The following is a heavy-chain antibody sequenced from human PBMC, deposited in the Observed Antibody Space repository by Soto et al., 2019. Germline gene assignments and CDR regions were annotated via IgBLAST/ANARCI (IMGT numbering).Heavy chain of an antibody. Sequence: GASVKVSCKASGYTFTSYAMHWVRQAPGQRLEWMGWINAGNGNTKYPQKFQGRVTITRDTSASTAYMELSSLRSEDTAVYYCAKGNIVVVPAAYPFGMDVWGQGTTVTVSS. V-gene: IGHV1-3*01. D-gene: IGHD2-2*01. J-gene: IGHJ6*02. CDR1: GYTFTSYA. CDR3: AKGNIVVVPAAYPFGMDV. CDR2: INAGNGNT.